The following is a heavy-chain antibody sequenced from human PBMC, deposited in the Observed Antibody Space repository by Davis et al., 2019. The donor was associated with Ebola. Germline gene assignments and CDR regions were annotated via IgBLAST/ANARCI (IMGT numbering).Heavy chain of an antibody. CDR1: DYTFSDYG. J-gene: IGHJ4*02. CDR2: ISGYNGNT. V-gene: IGHV1-18*01. CDR3: ARGPTGHIDY. Sequence: ASVKVSCKASDYTFSDYGFSWVRQAPGQGLQWVGWISGYNGNTHYAEKFQGRVTMTTDTSTSTAYMELRNLTFDDTAVYYCARGPTGHIDYWGQGTLVTVSS. D-gene: IGHD3-9*01.